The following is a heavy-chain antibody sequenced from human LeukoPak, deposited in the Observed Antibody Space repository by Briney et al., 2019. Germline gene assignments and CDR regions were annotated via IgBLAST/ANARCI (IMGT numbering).Heavy chain of an antibody. J-gene: IGHJ4*02. Sequence: QPGRSLRLSCAASGFTFSSYGMHWVRQAPGKGLEWAAVIWYDGSNKYYADSVKGRFTISRDNSKNTLYLQMNSLRAEDTAVYYCARGGMVRGVISNLDYWGQGTLVTVSS. CDR2: IWYDGSNK. D-gene: IGHD3-10*01. V-gene: IGHV3-33*01. CDR3: ARGGMVRGVISNLDY. CDR1: GFTFSSYG.